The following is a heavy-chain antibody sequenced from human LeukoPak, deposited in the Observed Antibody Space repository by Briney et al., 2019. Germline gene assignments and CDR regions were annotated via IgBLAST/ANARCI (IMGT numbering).Heavy chain of an antibody. Sequence: SETLSLTCTVSGGSMSSYYWSWIRQPPGKGLEWIGYIYYSGSTNYNPSLKSRVTISVNTSKNQFSLKLSSVTAADTAVYYCARDSSGWSRMDVWGQGTTVTVSS. V-gene: IGHV4-59*01. CDR1: GGSMSSYY. CDR3: ARDSSGWSRMDV. D-gene: IGHD6-19*01. CDR2: IYYSGST. J-gene: IGHJ6*02.